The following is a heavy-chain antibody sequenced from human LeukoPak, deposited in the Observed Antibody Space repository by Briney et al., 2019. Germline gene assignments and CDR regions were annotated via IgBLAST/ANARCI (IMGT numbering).Heavy chain of an antibody. D-gene: IGHD1/OR15-1a*01. Sequence: SETLSLTCTVSGGSISSSSYYWSWIRQPAGKGLEWIGRIYTSGSTNYNPSLKSRVTMSVDTSKNQFSLKLSSVTAADTAVYYCARGNNDFEDYWGQGTLVTVSS. CDR1: GGSISSSSYY. J-gene: IGHJ4*02. CDR2: IYTSGST. CDR3: ARGNNDFEDY. V-gene: IGHV4-61*02.